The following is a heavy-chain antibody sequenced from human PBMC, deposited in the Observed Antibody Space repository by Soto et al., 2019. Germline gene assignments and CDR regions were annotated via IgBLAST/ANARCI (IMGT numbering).Heavy chain of an antibody. D-gene: IGHD2-2*03. CDR1: GFTFSSSP. J-gene: IGHJ6*03. V-gene: IGHV3-23*01. CDR3: ARDLVDIVVVPAAMQYYYYYMDV. Sequence: PGGSLRLSCAASGFTFSSSPISWVRQVPGKGLEWISAIRNDGGSMYYAHSVKGRVTISRDNSKNTLYLQMNSLRAEDTAVYYCARDLVDIVVVPAAMQYYYYYMDVWGKGTTVTVSS. CDR2: IRNDGGSM.